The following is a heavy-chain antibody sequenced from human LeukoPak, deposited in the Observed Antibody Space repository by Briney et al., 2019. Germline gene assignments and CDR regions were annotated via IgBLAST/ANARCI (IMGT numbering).Heavy chain of an antibody. D-gene: IGHD5-12*01. V-gene: IGHV1-2*06. CDR1: GYTFTGYY. Sequence: ASVKVSCKASGYTFTGYYIHWVRQAPGQGLEWMGRVNPNSGGANSAQKFQGRVAMTGDTSIGTAYVKLNRLRSDDTAVYFCAGTGYSGYVAHYWGQGTLVTVSS. CDR2: VNPNSGGA. CDR3: AGTGYSGYVAHY. J-gene: IGHJ4*02.